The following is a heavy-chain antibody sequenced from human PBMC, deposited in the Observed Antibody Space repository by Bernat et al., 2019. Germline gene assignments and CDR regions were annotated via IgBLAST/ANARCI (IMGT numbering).Heavy chain of an antibody. CDR1: GGSISSSSYY. J-gene: IGHJ6*02. CDR3: ARLGGPISIAETGVGYGMDV. V-gene: IGHV4-39*07. D-gene: IGHD6-13*01. Sequence: QLQLQESGPGLVKPSETLSLTCTVSGGSISSSSYYWGWIRQPPGKGLEWIGSIYYSGSTYYNPSLKSRVTISVDTSKNQFSLKLSSVTAADTAVYYCARLGGPISIAETGVGYGMDVWGQGTTVTVSS. CDR2: IYYSGST.